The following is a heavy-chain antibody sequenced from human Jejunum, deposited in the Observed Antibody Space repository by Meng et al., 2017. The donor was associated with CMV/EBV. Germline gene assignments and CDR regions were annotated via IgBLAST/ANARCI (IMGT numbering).Heavy chain of an antibody. CDR3: ARELPASWEPFDY. V-gene: IGHV3-48*03. D-gene: IGHD1-26*01. J-gene: IGHJ4*02. Sequence: SGFTFTSYEFNWVRQAPGKGLEWLSHINPGGTTIYYADSVKGRFTISRDDAKSSLYLQMSSLRADDTAVYYCARELPASWEPFDYWGQGTLVTVSS. CDR2: INPGGTTI. CDR1: GFTFTSYE.